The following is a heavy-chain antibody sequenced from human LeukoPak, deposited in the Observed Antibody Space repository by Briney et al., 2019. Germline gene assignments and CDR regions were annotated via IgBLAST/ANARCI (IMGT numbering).Heavy chain of an antibody. J-gene: IGHJ3*02. CDR2: IYYSGST. CDR1: GGSISTSTYY. Sequence: SETLSLTCTVSGGSISTSTYYWAWIRQHPGKGLEWIGYIYYSGSTYYNPSLKSRVTISVDTSKNQFSLKLSSVTAADTAVYYCARDYKNWDAFDIWGQGTMVTVSS. D-gene: IGHD1-1*01. CDR3: ARDYKNWDAFDI. V-gene: IGHV4-31*03.